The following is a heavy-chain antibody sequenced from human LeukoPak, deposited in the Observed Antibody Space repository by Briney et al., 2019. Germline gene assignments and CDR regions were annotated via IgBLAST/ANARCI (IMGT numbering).Heavy chain of an antibody. CDR1: GYTFTSYG. CDR3: ARDEMILEWLPSGNWFDP. D-gene: IGHD3-3*01. V-gene: IGHV1-18*01. Sequence: GASVKVSCKASGYTFTSYGISWVRQAPGQGLEWMGWISAYNGNTNYTQKLQGRVTMTTDTSTSTAYMELRSLRSDDTAVYYCARDEMILEWLPSGNWFDPWGQGTLVTVSS. J-gene: IGHJ5*02. CDR2: ISAYNGNT.